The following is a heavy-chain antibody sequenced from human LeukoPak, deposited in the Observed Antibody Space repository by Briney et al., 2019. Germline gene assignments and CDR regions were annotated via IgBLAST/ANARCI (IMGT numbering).Heavy chain of an antibody. J-gene: IGHJ6*02. D-gene: IGHD2-15*01. Sequence: GGSLRLSCAASGFTFSSYGMHWVRQAPGKGLEWVAVIWYDGSNKYYADSVKGRFTISRDNSKNTLYLQMNSLRAEDTAVYYCARAGVVVAATVLYYGMDVWGQGTTVTVSS. CDR3: ARAGVVVAATVLYYGMDV. CDR2: IWYDGSNK. CDR1: GFTFSSYG. V-gene: IGHV3-33*01.